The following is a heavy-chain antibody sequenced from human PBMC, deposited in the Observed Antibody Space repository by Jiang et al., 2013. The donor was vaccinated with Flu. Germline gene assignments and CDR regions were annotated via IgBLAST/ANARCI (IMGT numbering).Heavy chain of an antibody. CDR1: GGSISSSSYY. J-gene: IGHJ1*01. V-gene: IGHV4-39*01. Sequence: TCTVSGGSISSSSYYWGWIRQPPGKGLEWIGSIYYSGSTYYNPSLKSRVTISVDTSKNQFSLKLSSVTAADTAVYYCATQRAYYYDSRGFQHWGQGTLVTVSS. D-gene: IGHD3-22*01. CDR3: ATQRAYYYDSRGFQH. CDR2: IYYSGST.